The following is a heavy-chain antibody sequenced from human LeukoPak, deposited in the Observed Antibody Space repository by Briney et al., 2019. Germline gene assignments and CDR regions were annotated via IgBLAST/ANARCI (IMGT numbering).Heavy chain of an antibody. V-gene: IGHV3-33*01. Sequence: GGSLRLSCAASGFTFSSYGMHWVRQAPGKGLEWVAVIWYDGSNKYYADSVKGRFTISRDNSKNTLYLQMNSLRAEDTAVYYCAREFSYDSSGYNDAFDNWDQGTMVTVSS. CDR3: AREFSYDSSGYNDAFDN. J-gene: IGHJ3*02. CDR2: IWYDGSNK. CDR1: GFTFSSYG. D-gene: IGHD3-22*01.